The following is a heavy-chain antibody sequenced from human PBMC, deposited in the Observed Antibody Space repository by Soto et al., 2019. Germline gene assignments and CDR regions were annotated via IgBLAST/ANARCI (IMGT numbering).Heavy chain of an antibody. J-gene: IGHJ4*02. CDR3: ASWGIAAGDY. CDR1: GFTFSSYG. D-gene: IGHD6-13*01. CDR2: IWYDGSNK. Sequence: QVQLVESGGGVVQPGRSLRLSCAASGFTFSSYGMHWVRQAPGKGLEWVAVIWYDGSNKYYADSVKGRFTISRDNSKNTRYLQMNSLRAEETAVYYCASWGIAAGDYWGQGTLVTVSS. V-gene: IGHV3-33*01.